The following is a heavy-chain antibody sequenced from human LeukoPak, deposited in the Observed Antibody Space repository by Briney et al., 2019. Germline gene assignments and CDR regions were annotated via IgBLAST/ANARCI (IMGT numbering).Heavy chain of an antibody. D-gene: IGHD3-3*01. CDR3: AYTVHGSTTDSEGYYPKWFDP. Sequence: RGSLRLSCAASGSFFSRLTMNWFRQSPGKGLEWVSSISTRSNYIYYANSVKGRFNISRDNTKNSLFLDMTSLGDDDTAVYYCAYTVHGSTTDSEGYYPKWFDPWGQGTLVTVSS. CDR2: ISTRSNYI. CDR1: GSFFSRLT. J-gene: IGHJ5*01. V-gene: IGHV3-21*01.